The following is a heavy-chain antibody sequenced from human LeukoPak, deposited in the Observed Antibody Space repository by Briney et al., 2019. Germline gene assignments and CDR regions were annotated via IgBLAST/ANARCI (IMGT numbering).Heavy chain of an antibody. J-gene: IGHJ4*02. V-gene: IGHV3-20*04. CDR2: SNWNGGST. Sequence: GGSLRLSCAASGFTFDDYGMSWVRQAPGKGLEWVSGSNWNGGSTGYAASVKGRFTISRDNAKNPLYLQMNSLRAEDTALYYCARVFYGSGSSSDYWGQGTLVTVSS. CDR1: GFTFDDYG. D-gene: IGHD3-10*01. CDR3: ARVFYGSGSSSDY.